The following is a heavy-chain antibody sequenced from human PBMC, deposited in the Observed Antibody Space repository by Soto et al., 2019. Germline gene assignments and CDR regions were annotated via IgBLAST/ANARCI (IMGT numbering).Heavy chain of an antibody. CDR3: FSGNYDILTGYYYYYYYYMDV. CDR1: GGSISSYY. D-gene: IGHD3-9*01. Sequence: SETLSLTCTVSGGSISSYYWSWIRQPPGKGLEWIGYIYYSGSTNYNPSQKSRDNISVDTSKNQFSLKLSSVTAAYTAVYYCFSGNYDILTGYYYYYYYYMDVWGKGTTVTVSS. V-gene: IGHV4-59*08. J-gene: IGHJ6*03. CDR2: IYYSGST.